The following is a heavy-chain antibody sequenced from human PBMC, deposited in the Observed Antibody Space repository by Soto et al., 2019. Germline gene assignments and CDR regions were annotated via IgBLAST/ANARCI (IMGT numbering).Heavy chain of an antibody. D-gene: IGHD2-15*01. Sequence: QVQLVESGGGLVKPGGSLRLSCAASGFTFSDYYMTWIRQAPGKGLEWVAYISSSGSGIYYPDSVKGRFTISRDNAQNSLYLKMSSLRAEDTAVDYCARAYSDAFDIWGQGTMVTVSS. CDR3: ARAYSDAFDI. J-gene: IGHJ3*02. V-gene: IGHV3-11*01. CDR2: ISSSGSGI. CDR1: GFTFSDYY.